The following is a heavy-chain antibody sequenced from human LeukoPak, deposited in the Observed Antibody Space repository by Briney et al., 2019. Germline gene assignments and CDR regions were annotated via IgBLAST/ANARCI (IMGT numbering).Heavy chain of an antibody. CDR1: GGTFSSYA. J-gene: IGHJ6*02. D-gene: IGHD2-15*01. V-gene: IGHV1-69*04. CDR2: IIPILGLA. Sequence: SVKVSCKASGGTFSSYAISWVRQAPGQGLEWMGRIIPILGLANYAQKFQGRVTITADKSTSTAYMELSSLRSEDTAVYYCARATKRGYCSGGSCYGMDVWGQGTTVTVSS. CDR3: ARATKRGYCSGGSCYGMDV.